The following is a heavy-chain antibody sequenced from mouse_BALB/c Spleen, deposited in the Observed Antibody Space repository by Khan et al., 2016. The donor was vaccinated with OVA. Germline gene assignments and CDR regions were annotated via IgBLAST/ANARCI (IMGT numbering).Heavy chain of an antibody. CDR2: INTYTGEP. Sequence: QIQLVQSGPELKKPGETVKISCKASGYTFTNYGMNWVKQAPGKGLKGMGWINTYTGEPTYADDFKGRFAFSLETSASTAYLQINNLKNADTATDFCARSKGNYWFAYWGQGTLVTVSA. CDR3: ARSKGNYWFAY. CDR1: GYTFTNYG. D-gene: IGHD2-1*01. V-gene: IGHV9-3-1*01. J-gene: IGHJ3*01.